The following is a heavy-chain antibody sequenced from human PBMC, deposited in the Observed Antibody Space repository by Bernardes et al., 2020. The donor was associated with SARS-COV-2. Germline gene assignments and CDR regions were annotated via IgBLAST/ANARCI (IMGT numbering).Heavy chain of an antibody. D-gene: IGHD5-18*01. J-gene: IGHJ4*02. Sequence: GGSLRLSCAASGFTFSSYSMNWVRQAPGKGLEWVSYISSSSSTIYYADSVKGGFTISRYNAKNSLYLQMNSLRAEDTAVYYCATPRGYSYGPLDYWGQGTLVTVSS. CDR3: ATPRGYSYGPLDY. CDR1: GFTFSSYS. V-gene: IGHV3-48*01. CDR2: ISSSSSTI.